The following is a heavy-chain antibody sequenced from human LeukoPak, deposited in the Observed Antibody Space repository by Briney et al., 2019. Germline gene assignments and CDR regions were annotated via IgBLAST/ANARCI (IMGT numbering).Heavy chain of an antibody. D-gene: IGHD2-15*01. CDR2: ISYSGST. CDR3: AKSPDGSSAIDY. J-gene: IGHJ4*02. Sequence: AETLSLTCTFSGCSISSSYLSWLRQPPGKGLEWIGYISYSGSTSYNPSLKSRVTISVDTYKNQFSLNLSSVTAADTAVYYCAKSPDGSSAIDYWGQGTLVTVSS. CDR1: GCSISSSY. V-gene: IGHV4-59*08.